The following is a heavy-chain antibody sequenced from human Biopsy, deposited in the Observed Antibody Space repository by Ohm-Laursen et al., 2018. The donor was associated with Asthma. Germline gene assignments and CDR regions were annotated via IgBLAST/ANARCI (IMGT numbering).Heavy chain of an antibody. V-gene: IGHV1-69*01. D-gene: IGHD2-2*01. J-gene: IGHJ4*02. CDR2: INSVFGTT. CDR1: GGTFNTYV. CDR3: ARKAGSCISRTCYSLDF. Sequence: SSVKVSCKALGGTFNTYVIGWVRQAPGQGLEWMGGINSVFGTTTYPQKFQDRVTITADDSTSTVYMELSSLRSEDTAVYYCARKAGSCISRTCYSLDFWGQETLVTVSS.